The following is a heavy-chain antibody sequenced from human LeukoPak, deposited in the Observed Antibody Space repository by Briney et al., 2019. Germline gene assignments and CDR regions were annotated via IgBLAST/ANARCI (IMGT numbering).Heavy chain of an antibody. CDR1: GYTFTSYG. CDR2: ISAYNGNT. J-gene: IGHJ5*02. D-gene: IGHD2-15*01. CDR3: ARVRYCSGGSCYSRGFDP. Sequence: GASVTVSCKASGYTFTSYGISWVRQAPGQGLEWMGWISAYNGNTNYAQKLQGRVTMTTDTSTSTAYMELRSLRSDDTAVYYCARVRYCSGGSCYSRGFDPWGQGTLVTVSS. V-gene: IGHV1-18*01.